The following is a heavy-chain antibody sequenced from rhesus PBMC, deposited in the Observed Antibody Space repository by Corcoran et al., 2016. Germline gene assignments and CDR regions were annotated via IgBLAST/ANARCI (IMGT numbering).Heavy chain of an antibody. CDR1: GGSISDSYR. CDR3: ARDRIYYYFDY. CDR2: IYGSSTRT. D-gene: IGHD2-2*01. J-gene: IGHJ4*01. V-gene: IGHV4S10*01. Sequence: QVQLQESGPGVVKPSETLSLTCAVSGGSISDSYRWSWIRRPPGKGLEWIGYIYGSSTRTNHNPSLKSRVTISKDTSKNQFSLKLSSVTAADTAVYYCARDRIYYYFDYWGQGVLVTVSS.